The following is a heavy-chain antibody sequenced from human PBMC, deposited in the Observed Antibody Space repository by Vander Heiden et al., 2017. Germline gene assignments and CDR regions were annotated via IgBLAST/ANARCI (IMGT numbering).Heavy chain of an antibody. Sequence: QVQLVQSGAEVKKPGSSVKVSCQASGGTFSSYAISWVRQAPGQGREWMGVIIPIFGTANYEQKFQGRVTITADKSTSTAYMELSSLRSEDTAVYYCARYETGVTTRDYYYGMDVWGQGTTVTVSS. D-gene: IGHD4-17*01. J-gene: IGHJ6*02. CDR2: IIPIFGTA. V-gene: IGHV1-69*06. CDR1: GGTFSSYA. CDR3: ARYETGVTTRDYYYGMDV.